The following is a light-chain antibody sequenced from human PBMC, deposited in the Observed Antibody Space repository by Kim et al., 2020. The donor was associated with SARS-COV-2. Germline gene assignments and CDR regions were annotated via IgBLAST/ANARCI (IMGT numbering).Light chain of an antibody. CDR1: QSVGIK. CDR2: DAS. Sequence: EIVMTQSPATLSVSPGEIATLSCRASQSVGIKLASYQQKPGQAPRLLIYDASTSETGIPGRFSGSGSGTEFTLTIGSLQSEDFALYYCQQYHKWPGITFGQGTRLEIK. V-gene: IGKV3-15*01. J-gene: IGKJ5*01. CDR3: QQYHKWPGIT.